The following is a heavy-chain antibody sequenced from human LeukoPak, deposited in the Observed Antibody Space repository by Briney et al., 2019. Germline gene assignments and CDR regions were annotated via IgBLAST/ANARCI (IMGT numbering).Heavy chain of an antibody. D-gene: IGHD6-13*01. CDR1: GFTFSSYS. J-gene: IGHJ4*02. Sequence: GGSLRLSCAASGFTFSSYSMNWVRQAPGKGLEWVSSISSSSSYIYYADSVKGRFTISRDNAKNSLYLQMNSLRAEDTAVYYCARVSDIAAAGSDFDYWGQGTLVTVSS. CDR3: ARVSDIAAAGSDFDY. V-gene: IGHV3-21*01. CDR2: ISSSSSYI.